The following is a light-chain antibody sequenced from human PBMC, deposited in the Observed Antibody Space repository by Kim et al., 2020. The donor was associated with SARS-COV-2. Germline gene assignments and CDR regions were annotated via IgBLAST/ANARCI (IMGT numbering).Light chain of an antibody. CDR1: QSISSW. V-gene: IGKV1-5*01. CDR3: QQYNSYSYT. CDR2: DAS. Sequence: SASVGDRVSITCRASQSISSWLAWYQHQPGKAPKLLIYDASSLQSGVPSRFSGSGSGTEFTLTISSLQPDDFATYYCQQYNSYSYTFGQGTKLEIK. J-gene: IGKJ2*01.